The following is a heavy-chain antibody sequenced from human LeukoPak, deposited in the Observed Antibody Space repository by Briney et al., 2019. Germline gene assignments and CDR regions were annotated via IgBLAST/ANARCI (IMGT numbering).Heavy chain of an antibody. J-gene: IGHJ3*02. CDR2: IYSSGNT. CDR1: GDSINSGGFY. V-gene: IGHV4-31*03. D-gene: IGHD5-18*01. CDR3: ARGAYTYGSDAFAI. Sequence: SQTPSLTCTVSGDSINSGGFYWNWIRQHPGKGLEWIGYIYSSGNTYHNPSLKSRVIISLDTPKNQFSLNLSSVTAADTAVYYCARGAYTYGSDAFAIWGQGTMVAVSS.